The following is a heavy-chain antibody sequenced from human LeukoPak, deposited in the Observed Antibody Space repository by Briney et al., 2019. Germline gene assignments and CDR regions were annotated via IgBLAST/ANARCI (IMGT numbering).Heavy chain of an antibody. D-gene: IGHD1-26*01. Sequence: GGSLRLSCAASGFTFSSYAMHWVRQAPGRRLEYVSAINSGGRNTFYANSVKGRFTIFRDNSNNMLYLQMGSLRTEDMAVYYCARDPATRGSYYDYWGRGTLVTVSS. CDR2: INSGGRNT. CDR3: ARDPATRGSYYDY. V-gene: IGHV3-64*01. J-gene: IGHJ4*01. CDR1: GFTFSSYA.